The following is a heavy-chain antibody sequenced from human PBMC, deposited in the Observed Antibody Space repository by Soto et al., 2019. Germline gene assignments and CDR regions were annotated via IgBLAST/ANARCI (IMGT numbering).Heavy chain of an antibody. Sequence: SETLSLTCTVSGGSISSSSYYWGWIRQPPGKGLEWIGSIYYSGSTYYNPSLKSRVTISVDTSKNQFSLKLSSVTAADTAVYYCARHGEVWGDFWSGYYSWFDPWGQGTLVTVSS. J-gene: IGHJ5*02. CDR3: ARHGEVWGDFWSGYYSWFDP. V-gene: IGHV4-39*01. CDR2: IYYSGST. D-gene: IGHD3-3*01. CDR1: GGSISSSSYY.